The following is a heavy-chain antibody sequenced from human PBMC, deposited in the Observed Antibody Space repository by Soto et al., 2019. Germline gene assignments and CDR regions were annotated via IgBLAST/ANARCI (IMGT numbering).Heavy chain of an antibody. Sequence: SVKVSCKASGGTFSSYAISWVRQAPGQGLEWMGGIIPIFGTANYAQKFQGRVTITADESTSTAYMELSSLRSEDTAVYYCARLAKGAAGTILGGDWFDPWGQGTLVTVSS. CDR3: ARLAKGAAGTILGGDWFDP. V-gene: IGHV1-69*13. CDR2: IIPIFGTA. CDR1: GGTFSSYA. D-gene: IGHD6-13*01. J-gene: IGHJ5*02.